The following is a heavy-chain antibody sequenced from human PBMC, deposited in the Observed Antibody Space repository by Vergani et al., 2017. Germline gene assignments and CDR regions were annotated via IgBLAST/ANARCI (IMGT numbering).Heavy chain of an antibody. CDR2: IIPIFGTA. Sequence: QVQLVQSGAEVKKPGSSVKVSCKASGGTFSSYAISWVRQAPGQGLEWMGRIIPIFGTANYARKFQGRVTITADESTSTAYMELSSLRSEDTAVYYCARFACSSTSCYSYYYYGMDVWGQGTTVTVSS. J-gene: IGHJ6*02. D-gene: IGHD2-2*02. CDR3: ARFACSSTSCYSYYYYGMDV. CDR1: GGTFSSYA. V-gene: IGHV1-69*18.